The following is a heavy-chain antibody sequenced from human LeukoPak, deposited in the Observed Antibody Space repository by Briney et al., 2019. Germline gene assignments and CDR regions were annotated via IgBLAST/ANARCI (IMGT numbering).Heavy chain of an antibody. V-gene: IGHV3-NL1*01. CDR1: GLTFSDYS. CDR3: ARGIFTGYSSSWSWGGLDY. D-gene: IGHD6-13*01. CDR2: IGGSGIRT. Sequence: GGSLRLSCTASGLTFSDYSMNWVRQAPGKGLEWVSGIGGSGIRTYYADSVKGRFTISRDSSKNTLYLQMNSLRAEDTAVYYCARGIFTGYSSSWSWGGLDYWGQGTLVTVSS. J-gene: IGHJ4*02.